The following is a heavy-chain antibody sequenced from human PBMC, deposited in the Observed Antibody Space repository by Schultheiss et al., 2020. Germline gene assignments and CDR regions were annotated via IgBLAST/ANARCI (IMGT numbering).Heavy chain of an antibody. Sequence: SETLSLTCSVSGGSISSSSYYWGWIRQPPGKGLEWIGSIYYSGSTNYNPSLKSRVTISVDKSKNQFSLKLSSVTAADTAVYYCAREGGIAAAGTGDYWGQGTLVTVYS. CDR2: IYYSGST. CDR3: AREGGIAAAGTGDY. V-gene: IGHV4-39*07. J-gene: IGHJ4*02. CDR1: GGSISSSSYY. D-gene: IGHD6-13*01.